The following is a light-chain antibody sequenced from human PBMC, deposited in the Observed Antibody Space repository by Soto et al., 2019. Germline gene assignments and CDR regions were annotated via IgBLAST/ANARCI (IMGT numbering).Light chain of an antibody. CDR3: QQFNIWPPT. CDR2: FAS. CDR1: QSVSTS. Sequence: EIVMTQSPATLSVSPGERATLSCRASQSVSTSLAWYQQKPGQAPRLLISFASTRATGIPARFSGSGSGTEFTFTISSLQSEDFAVYYCQQFNIWPPTFGQGTKVEIK. J-gene: IGKJ1*01. V-gene: IGKV3-15*01.